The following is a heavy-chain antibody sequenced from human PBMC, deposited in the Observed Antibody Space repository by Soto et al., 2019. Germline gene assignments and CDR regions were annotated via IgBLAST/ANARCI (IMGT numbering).Heavy chain of an antibody. CDR1: GFSLSTSGVG. D-gene: IGHD3-10*01. CDR2: IYWDDEK. CDR3: AHRQVGLLWFGESPDDAFDI. V-gene: IGHV2-5*02. Sequence: QITLKESGPTLVKPTQPLTLTCTFSGFSLSTSGVGVGWIRQPPGKALEWLALIYWDDEKRYSPSLKSRLTITQGNYKNQVVRTITHMDPVATDPYYCAHRQVGLLWFGESPDDAFDIWGQGTMVTVSS. J-gene: IGHJ3*02.